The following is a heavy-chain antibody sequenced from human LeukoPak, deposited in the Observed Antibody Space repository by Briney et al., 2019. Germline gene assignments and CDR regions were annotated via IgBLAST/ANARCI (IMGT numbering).Heavy chain of an antibody. CDR3: ARDLGRGDDAFDI. CDR1: GGSISSSSYY. Sequence: SETLSLTCTVSGGSISSSSYYWGWIRQPPGKGLEWIGSIYYSGSTYYNPSLKSRVTISVDTSKNQFSLKLSSVTAADTAVYYCARDLGRGDDAFDIWGQGTMVTVSS. J-gene: IGHJ3*02. CDR2: IYYSGST. D-gene: IGHD3-16*01. V-gene: IGHV4-39*07.